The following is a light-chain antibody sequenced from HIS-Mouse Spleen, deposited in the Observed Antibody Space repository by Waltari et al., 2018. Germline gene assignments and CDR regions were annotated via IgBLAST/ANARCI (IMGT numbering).Light chain of an antibody. CDR1: QDISNY. J-gene: IGKJ4*01. CDR2: DAS. Sequence: DIQMTQSPSSLSASVGDRVTITCQASQDISNYLIWYQQKPGKAPKLLIYDASNLETGVPSRFSGSGSGTDFTFTISSLQPEDIATYYCQQYDNLLLTFGGGTKVEIK. V-gene: IGKV1-33*01. CDR3: QQYDNLLLT.